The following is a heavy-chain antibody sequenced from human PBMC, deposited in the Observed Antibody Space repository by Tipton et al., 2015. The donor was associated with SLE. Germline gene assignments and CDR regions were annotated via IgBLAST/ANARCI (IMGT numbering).Heavy chain of an antibody. CDR3: ARFDYSNWDDY. V-gene: IGHV4-61*02. CDR1: GGSISSGSYY. Sequence: TLSLTCTVSGGSISSGSYYWSWIRQPAGKGLEWIGRIYTSGSTSGSTYYNPSLQSRLTMSVDTSRNQFSLKLTSVTAADTAVYFCARFDYSNWDDYWGQGTLVTVSS. CDR2: IYTSGST. J-gene: IGHJ4*02. D-gene: IGHD4-11*01.